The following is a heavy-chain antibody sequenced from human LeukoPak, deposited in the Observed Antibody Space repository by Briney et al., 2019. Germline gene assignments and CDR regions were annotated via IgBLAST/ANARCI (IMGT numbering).Heavy chain of an antibody. J-gene: IGHJ4*02. CDR2: IYYSGST. CDR1: GGSISSYY. Sequence: PSETLSLTCTVSGGSISSYYWSWIRQPPGKGLEWIGYIYYSGSTNYNPSLKSRVTISVDTSKNQFSLKLSSVTAADTAVYYCAWGNGDFDYWGQGTLVTVPS. V-gene: IGHV4-59*08. D-gene: IGHD7-27*01. CDR3: AWGNGDFDY.